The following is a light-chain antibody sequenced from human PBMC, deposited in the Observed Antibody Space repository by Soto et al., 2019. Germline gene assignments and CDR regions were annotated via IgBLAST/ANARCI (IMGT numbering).Light chain of an antibody. CDR1: QSIGTS. Sequence: DIQMTQSPSSLSASVGDRVTITCRASQSIGTSLNWYQQKPGEAPKLLIYAASSLQSGVPSRFSGSGSGTDFTLTISRLEPEDFALYHCQQYDDSPRTFGQGTRLAIK. J-gene: IGKJ2*01. CDR3: QQYDDSPRT. V-gene: IGKV1-39*01. CDR2: AAS.